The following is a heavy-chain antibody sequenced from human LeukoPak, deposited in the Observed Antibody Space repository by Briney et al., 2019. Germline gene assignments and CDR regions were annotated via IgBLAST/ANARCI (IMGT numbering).Heavy chain of an antibody. J-gene: IGHJ6*02. CDR1: GGSFSGYY. Sequence: PSETLSLTCAVYGGSFSGYYWSWIRQPPGKGLEWIGEINHSGSTNYNPSLKSRVTISVDTSKNQFSLKLSSVTAADTTVYYCARRAARTSYYGMDVWGQGTTVTVSS. D-gene: IGHD6-6*01. CDR3: ARRAARTSYYGMDV. CDR2: INHSGST. V-gene: IGHV4-34*01.